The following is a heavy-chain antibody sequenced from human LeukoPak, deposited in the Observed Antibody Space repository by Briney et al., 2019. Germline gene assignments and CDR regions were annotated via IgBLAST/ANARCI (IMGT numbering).Heavy chain of an antibody. V-gene: IGHV4-38-2*02. CDR2: IYTSGST. CDR1: GYSISNGYY. D-gene: IGHD5-24*01. J-gene: IGHJ4*02. CDR3: ARARVRDGYSSPFDY. Sequence: SETLSLTCTVSGYSISNGYYWGWIRQPPGKGLEWFGSIYTSGSTNYNPSLKSRVTISVDTSKNQFSLKLSSLTAADTAVYYCARARVRDGYSSPFDYWGQGTLVTVSS.